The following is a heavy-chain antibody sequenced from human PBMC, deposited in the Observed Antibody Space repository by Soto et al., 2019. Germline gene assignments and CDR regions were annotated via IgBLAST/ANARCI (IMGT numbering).Heavy chain of an antibody. Sequence: QVQLVQSGAEVKKPGSSVKVSCKASGGTFSSYAISWVRQAPGQGLEWMGGIIPIFGTANYAQKFQGRVTITADESTSTAYMELSSLRSEDTAVDYCARDHVGAASPLVWFDPWCQGPLVTVSS. CDR2: IIPIFGTA. CDR3: ARDHVGAASPLVWFDP. J-gene: IGHJ5*02. D-gene: IGHD2-15*01. CDR1: GGTFSSYA. V-gene: IGHV1-69*01.